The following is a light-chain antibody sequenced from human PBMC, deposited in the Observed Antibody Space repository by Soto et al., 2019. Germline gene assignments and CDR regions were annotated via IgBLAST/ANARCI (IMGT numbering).Light chain of an antibody. V-gene: IGLV2-23*01. J-gene: IGLJ3*02. CDR3: CSYAGSSTWV. CDR2: EGS. CDR1: SSDVGSYSL. Sequence: QSALTQPASVSGSPGQSITISCTGTSSDVGSYSLVSWYQQHPGEAPKVMIYEGSKRPSGVSNRFSGSKSGNTASLTISGLRAEDEADYCCCSYAGSSTWVFGGGTKLTVL.